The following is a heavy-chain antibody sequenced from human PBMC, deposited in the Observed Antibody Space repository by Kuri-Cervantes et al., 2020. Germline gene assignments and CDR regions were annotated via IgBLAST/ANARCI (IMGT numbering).Heavy chain of an antibody. CDR1: GFTFSSYW. V-gene: IGHV3-74*01. Sequence: GEALKISFAASGFTFSSYWMHWVRQAPGKGLVWVSRINSDGSSTSYADSVKGRFTISRDNAKNALYLQMNSLRDEDTAVYYCASLYSSSWRTWFNPWGQGTLVTVSS. D-gene: IGHD6-13*01. CDR2: INSDGSST. J-gene: IGHJ5*02. CDR3: ASLYSSSWRTWFNP.